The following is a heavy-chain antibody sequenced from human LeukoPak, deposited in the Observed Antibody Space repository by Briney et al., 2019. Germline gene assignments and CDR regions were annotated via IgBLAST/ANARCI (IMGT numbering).Heavy chain of an antibody. D-gene: IGHD2-2*01. Sequence: SVKVSCKASGGTFSSYAISWVRQAPGQGLEWMGGIIPIFGTANYAQKFQGRVTITTDESTSTAYMELRSLRSDDTAVYYCARSVKNTSPIANFDYWGQGTLVTVSS. CDR1: GGTFSSYA. CDR2: IIPIFGTA. V-gene: IGHV1-69*05. J-gene: IGHJ4*02. CDR3: ARSVKNTSPIANFDY.